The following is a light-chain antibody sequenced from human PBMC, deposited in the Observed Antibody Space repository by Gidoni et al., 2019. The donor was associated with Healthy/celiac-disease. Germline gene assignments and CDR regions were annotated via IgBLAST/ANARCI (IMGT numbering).Light chain of an antibody. V-gene: IGKV3-11*01. Sequence: EIVLTQTPATLSLSPGERAPLSGRASQSVSSYFAWYQQNPGQAPRLMIYDASNRATGIPARFSVSGSGTDFTFTISSLEPEDFAVYYCQHRSNWPTYGQGTKLEIK. CDR1: QSVSSY. CDR3: QHRSNWPT. J-gene: IGKJ2*01. CDR2: DAS.